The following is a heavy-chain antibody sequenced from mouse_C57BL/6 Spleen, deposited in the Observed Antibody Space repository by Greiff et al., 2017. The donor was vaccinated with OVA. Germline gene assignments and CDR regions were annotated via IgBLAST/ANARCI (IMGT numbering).Heavy chain of an antibody. CDR1: GYTFTSYW. Sequence: QVQLQQPGAELVRPGSSVKLSCKASGYTFTSYWMDWVKQRPGQGLEWIGNIYPSDSETHYNQKFKDKATLTVDKSSSTAYMQLSSLTSEVSAVYFCARGVGTGAMDYWGQGTSVTVSS. D-gene: IGHD1-1*02. CDR3: ARGVGTGAMDY. CDR2: IYPSDSET. V-gene: IGHV1-61*01. J-gene: IGHJ4*01.